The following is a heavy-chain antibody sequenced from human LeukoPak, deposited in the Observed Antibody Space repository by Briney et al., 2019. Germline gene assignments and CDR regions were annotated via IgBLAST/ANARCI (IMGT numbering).Heavy chain of an antibody. D-gene: IGHD6-13*01. CDR3: ARNRIAAVGRSFDY. CDR1: GGSISSSRYY. Sequence: SETLSLTCTVSGGSISSSRYYWGWIRQPPGKGLEWIGSIYYSGSTYYNPSLKSRVTISVDTSKNQFSLKLSSVTAADTAVYYCARNRIAAVGRSFDYWGQGTLVTVSS. J-gene: IGHJ4*02. CDR2: IYYSGST. V-gene: IGHV4-39*07.